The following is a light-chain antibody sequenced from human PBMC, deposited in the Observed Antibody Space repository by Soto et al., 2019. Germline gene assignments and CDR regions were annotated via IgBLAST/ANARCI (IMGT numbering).Light chain of an antibody. J-gene: IGKJ1*01. V-gene: IGKV1-9*01. CDR1: QGISTY. CDR2: DAS. Sequence: DIQLTQSPSFLSASVGDRVTITCRASQGISTYLAWYQQKPGKAPKRLIYDASNLQSGVPSRFSGSGSGTEFTLTISSLQPEDFATYSCLQHYSYPWTFGQGTKVDIK. CDR3: LQHYSYPWT.